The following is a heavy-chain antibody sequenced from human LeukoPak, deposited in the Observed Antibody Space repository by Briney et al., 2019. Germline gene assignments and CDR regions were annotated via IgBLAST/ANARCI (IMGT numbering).Heavy chain of an antibody. Sequence: ASVKVSCKASGYTFIGYYMHWVRQAPGQGLEWMGRINPNSGGTNYAQKFQDRVTMTRDTSVSTAYMEVSRLRSDDTAVYYCAREYCSSTSCYYYDMDVWGQGTTVTVSS. D-gene: IGHD2-2*01. CDR3: AREYCSSTSCYYYDMDV. V-gene: IGHV1-2*06. CDR2: INPNSGGT. CDR1: GYTFIGYY. J-gene: IGHJ6*02.